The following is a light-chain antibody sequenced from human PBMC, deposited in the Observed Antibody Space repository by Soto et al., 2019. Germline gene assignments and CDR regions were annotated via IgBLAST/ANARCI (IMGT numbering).Light chain of an antibody. Sequence: QSVLTQPASVSGSPGQSITISCTGSSTDVGGYNYVSWHQQHPGKAPKLMIFDVTKRPSGVSNRFSGSKSGDTASLTISGLQAEDEADYCSSYTRDKTVLFGGGTKVTVL. CDR1: STDVGGYNY. CDR3: SSYTRDKTVL. CDR2: DVT. V-gene: IGLV2-14*03. J-gene: IGLJ2*01.